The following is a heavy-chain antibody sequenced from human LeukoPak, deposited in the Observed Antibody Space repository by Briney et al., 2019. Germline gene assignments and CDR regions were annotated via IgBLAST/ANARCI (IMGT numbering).Heavy chain of an antibody. CDR2: MNPNSGNT. J-gene: IGHJ5*02. CDR1: RYTFTGYY. D-gene: IGHD3-16*01. CDR3: ARGARGMFEGDP. V-gene: IGHV1-8*02. Sequence: ASVKVSCKASRYTFTGYYMHWVRQAPGQGLEWMGWMNPNSGNTGYAQKFQGRVTMTRNTSISTAYMELSSLRSEDTAVYYCARGARGMFEGDPWGQGTLVTVSS.